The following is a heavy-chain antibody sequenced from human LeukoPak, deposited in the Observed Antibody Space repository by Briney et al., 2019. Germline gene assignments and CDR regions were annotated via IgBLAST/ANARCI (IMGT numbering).Heavy chain of an antibody. V-gene: IGHV3-48*03. J-gene: IGHJ5*02. Sequence: GGSLRLSCAAPGFAFSGFEMNWVRQTPGKGLDWISYISGSGSIIYYADSVKGRFTISRDNAKNSLYLQMNSLRAEDTAIYYCARDLYYGSGSYLSSWGQGTLVTVSS. CDR2: ISGSGSII. CDR1: GFAFSGFE. D-gene: IGHD3-10*01. CDR3: ARDLYYGSGSYLSS.